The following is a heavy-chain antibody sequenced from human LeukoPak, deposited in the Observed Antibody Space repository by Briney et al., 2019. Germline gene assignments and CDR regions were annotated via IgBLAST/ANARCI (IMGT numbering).Heavy chain of an antibody. CDR2: IYPRDSDT. CDR1: GYSFTSYW. D-gene: IGHD6-19*01. Sequence: GESLKISCQGSGYSFTSYWIGWVRPMPGKGLVWMGIIYPRDSDTRYSPSFQGQVTISADKSISTAYLQWSSLKASDTAMYYCAIFIAVPGTFDFWGQGTLVTVSP. V-gene: IGHV5-51*01. CDR3: AIFIAVPGTFDF. J-gene: IGHJ4*02.